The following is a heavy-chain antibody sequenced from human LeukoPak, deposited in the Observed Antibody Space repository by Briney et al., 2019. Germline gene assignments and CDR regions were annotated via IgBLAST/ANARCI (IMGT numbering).Heavy chain of an antibody. V-gene: IGHV3-74*01. D-gene: IGHD3-10*01. CDR1: GFTFSSYA. J-gene: IGHJ6*03. CDR2: INSDGSST. Sequence: PGGSLRLSCAASGFTFSSYALNWVRQAPGKGLEWVSFINSDGSSTGYADSVKGRFTVSRDNGKNTLYLQMNSLRAEDTAVYYCTYGSGREGYMDVWGKGTTVTVSS. CDR3: TYGSGREGYMDV.